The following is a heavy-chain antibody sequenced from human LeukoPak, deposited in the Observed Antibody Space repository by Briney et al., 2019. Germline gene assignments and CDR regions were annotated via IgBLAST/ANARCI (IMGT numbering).Heavy chain of an antibody. J-gene: IGHJ6*03. D-gene: IGHD6-19*01. CDR1: GGSFSGYY. Sequence: SETLSLTCAVYGGSFSGYYWSWIRQPPGKGLEWIGEINHSGSTNYNPSLKSRVTISVDTSKNQFSLKLSSVTAADTAVYYCARGVGSGWYYYYYYMDVWGQGTLVTVSS. CDR3: ARGVGSGWYYYYYYMDV. CDR2: INHSGST. V-gene: IGHV4-34*01.